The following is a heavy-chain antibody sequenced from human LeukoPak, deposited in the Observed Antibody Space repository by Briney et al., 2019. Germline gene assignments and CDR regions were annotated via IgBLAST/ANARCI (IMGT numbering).Heavy chain of an antibody. D-gene: IGHD6-19*01. V-gene: IGHV4-39*07. Sequence: SDTLSLTCTVSGGSISSSSYYWCWIRQHPGKGLEWIGSIYYSGSTYYNPSLKSRVTISVDTSKNQFSLKLSSVTAADTAVYYCARVGYSSDPGYFQHWGQGTLVTVSS. CDR1: GGSISSSSYY. CDR3: ARVGYSSDPGYFQH. J-gene: IGHJ1*01. CDR2: IYYSGST.